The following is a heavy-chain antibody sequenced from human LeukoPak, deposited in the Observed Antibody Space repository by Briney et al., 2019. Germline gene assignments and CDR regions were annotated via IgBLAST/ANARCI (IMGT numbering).Heavy chain of an antibody. J-gene: IGHJ4*02. D-gene: IGHD6-19*01. V-gene: IGHV3-66*01. Sequence: GGSLRLSCAASGFTFSSCGMHWVRQAPGKGLEWVSVIYSGGSTYYADSVKGRFTISRDNSKNTLYLQMNSLRAEDTAVYYCAKSIAVAGGSDYWGQGTLVTVSS. CDR3: AKSIAVAGGSDY. CDR1: GFTFSSCG. CDR2: IYSGGST.